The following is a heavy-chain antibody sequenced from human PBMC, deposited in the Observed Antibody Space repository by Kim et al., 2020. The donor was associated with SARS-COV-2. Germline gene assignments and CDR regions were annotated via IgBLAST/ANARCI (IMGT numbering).Heavy chain of an antibody. Sequence: SETLSLTCTVSGGSISSYYWSWIRQPPGKGLEWIGYIYYSGSTNYNPSLKSRVTISVDTSKNQFSLKLSSVTAADTAVYYCARDILRYFDWQSDDAFDIWGQGTMVTVSS. CDR1: GGSISSYY. D-gene: IGHD3-9*01. CDR2: IYYSGST. V-gene: IGHV4-59*01. J-gene: IGHJ3*02. CDR3: ARDILRYFDWQSDDAFDI.